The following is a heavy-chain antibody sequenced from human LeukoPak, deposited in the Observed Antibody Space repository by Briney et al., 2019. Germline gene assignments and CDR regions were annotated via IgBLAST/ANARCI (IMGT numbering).Heavy chain of an antibody. D-gene: IGHD2-2*01. Sequence: PSETLSLTCAVSGYSISSGYYWGWIRQPPGKGLEWIGSIYHSGSTYYNPSLKSRVTISVDTSKNQFSLKLSSVTAADTAVYYCARDHAHCSSTSCYDGGYWGQGTLVTVSS. CDR2: IYHSGST. V-gene: IGHV4-38-2*02. CDR1: GYSISSGYY. CDR3: ARDHAHCSSTSCYDGGY. J-gene: IGHJ4*02.